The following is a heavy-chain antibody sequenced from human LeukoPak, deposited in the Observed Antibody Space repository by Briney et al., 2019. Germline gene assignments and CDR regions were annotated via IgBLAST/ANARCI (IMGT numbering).Heavy chain of an antibody. V-gene: IGHV3-48*03. J-gene: IGHJ6*04. CDR3: ARDPEYYDILTGFNYYYYYGMDV. D-gene: IGHD3-9*01. CDR2: ISSSGSTI. CDR1: GFTFSSYE. Sequence: PGGSLRLSCAASGFTFSSYEMNWVRQAPGKGLEWVSYISSSGSTIYYADSVKGRFTISRDNAKNSLYLQMNSLRAEDTAVYYCARDPEYYDILTGFNYYYYYGMDVWGKGTTATVSS.